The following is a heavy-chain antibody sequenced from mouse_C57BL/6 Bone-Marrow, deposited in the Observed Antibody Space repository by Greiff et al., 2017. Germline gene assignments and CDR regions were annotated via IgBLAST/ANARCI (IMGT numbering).Heavy chain of an antibody. V-gene: IGHV1-74*01. CDR2: IHPSDSDT. CDR1: GYTFTSYW. J-gene: IGHJ4*01. Sequence: QVQLQQPGAELVKPGASVTLSCTASGYTFTSYWMHWVKQRPGQGLEWIGRIHPSDSDTNYNQKFKGKATLTVDKSSNTAYMQLSSLTSEDTAVYYCAYWAKDYGGQGTSGTGSS. D-gene: IGHD4-1*01. CDR3: AYWAKDY.